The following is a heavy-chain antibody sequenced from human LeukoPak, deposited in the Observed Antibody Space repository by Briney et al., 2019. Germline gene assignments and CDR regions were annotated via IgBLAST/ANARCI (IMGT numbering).Heavy chain of an antibody. CDR2: IKQDGSEK. CDR3: ARVEVTTSKQSGYYYYYYMDV. Sequence: AGGSLRLSCAASGFTVSSNYMSWVRQAPGKGLEWVANIKQDGSEKYYVDSVKGRFTISRDNAKNSLYLQMNSLRAEDTAVYYCARVEVTTSKQSGYYYYYYMDVWGKGTTVTVSS. D-gene: IGHD4-17*01. V-gene: IGHV3-7*01. J-gene: IGHJ6*03. CDR1: GFTVSSNY.